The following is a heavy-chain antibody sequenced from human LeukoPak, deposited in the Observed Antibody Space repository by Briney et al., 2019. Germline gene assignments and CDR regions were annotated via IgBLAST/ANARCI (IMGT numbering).Heavy chain of an antibody. V-gene: IGHV4-39*01. D-gene: IGHD5-24*01. J-gene: IGHJ4*02. CDR2: IYYSGST. CDR3: ARHNSYNWVAGY. CDR1: GGSISSSSYY. Sequence: SETLSLTCTVSGGSISSSSYYWGWIRQPPGKGLEWIGSIYYSGSTYYNPPLKSRVTISVDTSKNQFSLKLSSVTAADTAVYYCARHNSYNWVAGYWGQGTLVTVSS.